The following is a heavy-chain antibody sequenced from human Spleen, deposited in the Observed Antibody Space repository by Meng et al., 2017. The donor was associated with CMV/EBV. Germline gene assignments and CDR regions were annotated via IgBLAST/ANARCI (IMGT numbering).Heavy chain of an antibody. J-gene: IGHJ6*02. CDR1: GFTFSSYE. V-gene: IGHV3-48*03. D-gene: IGHD3-3*01. CDR2: ISSSGSTI. CDR3: ARDQRFFQWLSDDRSYYYYYGMDV. Sequence: GESLKISCAASGFTFSSYEMNWVRQAPGKGLEWVSYISSSGSTIYYADSVKGRFTISRDNAKNSLYLQMNSLRAEVTAVYYCARDQRFFQWLSDDRSYYYYYGMDVWGQGTTVTVPS.